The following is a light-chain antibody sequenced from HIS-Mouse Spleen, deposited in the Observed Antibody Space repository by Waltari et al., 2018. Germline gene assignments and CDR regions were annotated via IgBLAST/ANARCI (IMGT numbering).Light chain of an antibody. J-gene: IGLJ2*01. CDR3: YSTDSSGNHRV. CDR2: EDS. V-gene: IGLV3-10*01. CDR1: ALPKKH. Sequence: SYELTQPPSVSVSPGQTSRITFSGDALPKKHAYGYQQKSGQAPVLVIYEDSKRPSGIPERFSGSSSGTMATLTISGAQVEDEADYYCYSTDSSGNHRVFGGGTKLTVL.